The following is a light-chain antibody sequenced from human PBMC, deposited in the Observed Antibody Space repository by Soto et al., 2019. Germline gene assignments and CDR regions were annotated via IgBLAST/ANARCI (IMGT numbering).Light chain of an antibody. Sequence: IRMTQSPSSLFASVGDRVTITCRASQSISSYLNWYQQKPGKPPKVLIYGASNLQSGVPPRFSGSGSGTDFTLAISSLQPEDSATYYCLQDINYPWTFGQGTKVDIK. CDR1: QSISSY. CDR2: GAS. CDR3: LQDINYPWT. V-gene: IGKV1-6*01. J-gene: IGKJ1*01.